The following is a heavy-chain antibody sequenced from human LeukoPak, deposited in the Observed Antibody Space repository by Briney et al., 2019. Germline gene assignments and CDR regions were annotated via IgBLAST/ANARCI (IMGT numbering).Heavy chain of an antibody. CDR3: ARGGKTQWDPFDY. Sequence: ASVKVSCKASGYTLTAFYMHWVRQAPGNGLEWMGWINPDSGDTNYAQKFQGRVTMTRDTSITTAYMELSRLTSDDTAVYFCARGGKTQWDPFDYWGQGTLVTVSS. V-gene: IGHV1-2*02. CDR1: GYTLTAFY. CDR2: INPDSGDT. J-gene: IGHJ4*02. D-gene: IGHD1-26*01.